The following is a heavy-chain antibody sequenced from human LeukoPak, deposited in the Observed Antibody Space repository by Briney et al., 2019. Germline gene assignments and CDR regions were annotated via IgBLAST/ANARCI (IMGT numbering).Heavy chain of an antibody. J-gene: IGHJ4*02. V-gene: IGHV3-48*02. D-gene: IGHD3-10*01. Sequence: GGSLRLSCAASGFTFSTYSMNWVRQAPGKGLGWLSYISYSSYTIYYADSVKGRFTISRDNAKNSLYLQMNSLRDEDTAVYYCARDYDSGTSYFDYWGQGTLVTVSS. CDR3: ARDYDSGTSYFDY. CDR1: GFTFSTYS. CDR2: ISYSSYTI.